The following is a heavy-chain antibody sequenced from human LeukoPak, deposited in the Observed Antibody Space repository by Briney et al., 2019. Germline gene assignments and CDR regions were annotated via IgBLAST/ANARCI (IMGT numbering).Heavy chain of an antibody. CDR2: IYPGDSDT. Sequence: GESLKISCKGSGYSFTSYWIGWVRQMPGKGLEWMGIIYPGDSDTTYSPSFQGQVTISVDKSISTAYLQWSSLKASDTAMYYCARHLTVAGIEYSDYWGQGTLVTVSS. D-gene: IGHD6-19*01. V-gene: IGHV5-51*01. J-gene: IGHJ4*02. CDR1: GYSFTSYW. CDR3: ARHLTVAGIEYSDY.